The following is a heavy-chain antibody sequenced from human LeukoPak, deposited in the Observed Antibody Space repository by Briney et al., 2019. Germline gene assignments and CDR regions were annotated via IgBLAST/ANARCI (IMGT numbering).Heavy chain of an antibody. CDR2: ISYDGRNK. D-gene: IGHD5-12*01. CDR1: GFTFSSYG. Sequence: PGRSLRLSCAASGFTFSSYGMHWVRQAPGNVLEWVAAISYDGRNKEYVDSVKGRFTISRDNSKNTLYLQMNSLRAEDTAVYYCAKDRGYSHGFEYWGQGTLVTVSS. J-gene: IGHJ4*02. CDR3: AKDRGYSHGFEY. V-gene: IGHV3-30*18.